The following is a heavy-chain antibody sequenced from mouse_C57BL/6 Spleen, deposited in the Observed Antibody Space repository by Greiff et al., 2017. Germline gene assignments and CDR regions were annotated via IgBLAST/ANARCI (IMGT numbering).Heavy chain of an antibody. Sequence: EVQRVESGGGLVKPGGSLKLSCAASGFTFSSYAMSWVRQTPEKRLEWVATISDGGSYTYYPDNVKGRFTISRDNAKNNLYLQMSHLKSEDTAMYYCAREGDVYYFDYWGQGTTLTVSS. CDR3: AREGDVYYFDY. CDR2: ISDGGSYT. D-gene: IGHD3-3*01. CDR1: GFTFSSYA. J-gene: IGHJ2*01. V-gene: IGHV5-4*01.